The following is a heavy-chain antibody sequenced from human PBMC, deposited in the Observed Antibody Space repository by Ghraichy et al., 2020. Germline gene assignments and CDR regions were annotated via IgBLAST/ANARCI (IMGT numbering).Heavy chain of an antibody. D-gene: IGHD1-1*01. CDR3: ARWNGWIYGLDV. V-gene: IGHV4-59*01. Sequence: SETLSLSCTVSGGSINNYYWSWIRQPPGRGLEWIGYIYYSGRTNYNPSLKSRVNISVDTSKNQFSLKLTSVTAADTAVYHCARWNGWIYGLDVWGQGTTVTVSS. CDR2: IYYSGRT. J-gene: IGHJ6*02. CDR1: GGSINNYY.